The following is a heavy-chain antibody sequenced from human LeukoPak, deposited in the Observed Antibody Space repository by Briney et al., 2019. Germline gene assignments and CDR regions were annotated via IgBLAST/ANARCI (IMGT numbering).Heavy chain of an antibody. V-gene: IGHV3-7*03. CDR1: GFTFSSYW. CDR2: IKQDGSEK. CDR3: ARVPSGYDSSFFDY. Sequence: GGSLRLSCAASGFTFSSYWMSWVRQAPGKGLEWVANIKQDGSEKYYVDSVKGRFTISRDNAKNSLYLQMNSLRAEDTAVYYCARVPSGYDSSFFDYWGQGTLVTVSS. J-gene: IGHJ4*02. D-gene: IGHD5-12*01.